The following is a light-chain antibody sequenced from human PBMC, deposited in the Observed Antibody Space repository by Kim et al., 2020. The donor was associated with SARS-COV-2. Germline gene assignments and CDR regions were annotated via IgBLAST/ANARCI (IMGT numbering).Light chain of an antibody. CDR2: GGS. Sequence: EIVMTQSPATLSVSPGESATLSCRASQSVSSSLAWYQQKPGQAPRLLIYGGSTRATGIPARFSGSGSGTEFTLTISSLQSEDFAVYYCQQSNNWPRTFGQGTKVDIK. J-gene: IGKJ1*01. CDR3: QQSNNWPRT. CDR1: QSVSSS. V-gene: IGKV3-15*01.